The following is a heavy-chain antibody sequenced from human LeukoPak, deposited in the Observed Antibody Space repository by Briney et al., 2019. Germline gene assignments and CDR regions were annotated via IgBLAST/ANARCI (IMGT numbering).Heavy chain of an antibody. V-gene: IGHV3-53*01. CDR1: GFTFSSHA. D-gene: IGHD5-12*01. CDR2: FYNDGRT. Sequence: GGSLRLSCAASGFTFSSHAMSWVRQAPGKGLEWVSVFYNDGRTYYADSVKGRFTISRDNSRNTLYLQMNSLRVEDTAVYYCARESGYAVGDYWGQGTLVTVSS. J-gene: IGHJ4*02. CDR3: ARESGYAVGDY.